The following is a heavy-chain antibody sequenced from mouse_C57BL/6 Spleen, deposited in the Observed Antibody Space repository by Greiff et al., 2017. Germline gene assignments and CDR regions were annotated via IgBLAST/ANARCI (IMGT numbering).Heavy chain of an antibody. CDR2: IYPRSGNT. J-gene: IGHJ4*01. Sequence: VQLQQSGAELARPGASVKLSCKASGYTFTSYGISWVKQRTGQGLEWIGEIYPRSGNTYYNEKFKGKATLTADKSSSTAYMELRSLTSEDSAVYFCARFGYDLYYAMDYWGQGTSVTVSS. CDR1: GYTFTSYG. CDR3: ARFGYDLYYAMDY. V-gene: IGHV1-81*01. D-gene: IGHD2-2*01.